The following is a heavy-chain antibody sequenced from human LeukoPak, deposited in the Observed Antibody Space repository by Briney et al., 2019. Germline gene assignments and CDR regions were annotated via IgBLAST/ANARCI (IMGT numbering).Heavy chain of an antibody. Sequence: GASVKVSCKASGGTFSSYAISWVRQAPGQGLEWMGGIIPIFGTANYAQKFQGRVTITADESTSTAYMELSSLRSEDTAVYYCARVSSGSPPFHGYYYYGMDVWGQGTTVTVSS. CDR2: IIPIFGTA. CDR3: ARVSSGSPPFHGYYYYGMDV. V-gene: IGHV1-69*13. D-gene: IGHD6-19*01. J-gene: IGHJ6*02. CDR1: GGTFSSYA.